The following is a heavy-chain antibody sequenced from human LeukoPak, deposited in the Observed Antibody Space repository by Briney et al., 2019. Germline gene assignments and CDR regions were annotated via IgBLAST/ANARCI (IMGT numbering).Heavy chain of an antibody. D-gene: IGHD2-2*01. J-gene: IGHJ6*03. CDR2: IYSSGNT. V-gene: IGHV4-4*07. Sequence: SETLSLTCTVSGGSISSYYWSWIRQPAGKGLEWIGRIYSSGNTYYNPSLKSRVTLSLDTSKNQLSLKLSSVTAADTAVYYCARHRCSSTSCYFRAWYMDVWGKGTTVTVSS. CDR3: ARHRCSSTSCYFRAWYMDV. CDR1: GGSISSYY.